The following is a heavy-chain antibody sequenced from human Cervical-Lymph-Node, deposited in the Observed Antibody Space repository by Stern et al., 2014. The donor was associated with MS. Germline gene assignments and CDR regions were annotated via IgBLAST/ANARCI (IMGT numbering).Heavy chain of an antibody. CDR3: ARGGPWNAFDI. CDR1: GLSFSSYT. V-gene: IGHV3-30-3*01. J-gene: IGHJ3*02. CDR2: SSYVSNIS. Sequence: VQLVESGGGVVQPGRSLRLSCAASGLSFSSYTMYWVRQAPGKGLDWVASSSYVSNISFLADSVRGRFIVSRDNAKNTLYLGMNSLRPEDTAVYYCARGGPWNAFDIWGQGTLVTVSS.